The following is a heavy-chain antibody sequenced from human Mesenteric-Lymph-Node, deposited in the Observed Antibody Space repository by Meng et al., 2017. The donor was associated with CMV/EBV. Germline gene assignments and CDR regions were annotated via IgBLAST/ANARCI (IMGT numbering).Heavy chain of an antibody. CDR2: ISSGGSTI. J-gene: IGHJ5*02. CDR1: GFTFSSYA. D-gene: IGHD3-3*01. Sequence: GESLKISCAASGFTFSSYAMSWVRQAPGKGLEWVSYISSGGSTIYYADSVKGRFTISRDNSKNTLHLQMNSLRAEDTALYYCAKNNEYDFWTGYYTNRFDPWGQGTLVTVSS. CDR3: AKNNEYDFWTGYYTNRFDP. V-gene: IGHV3-23*01.